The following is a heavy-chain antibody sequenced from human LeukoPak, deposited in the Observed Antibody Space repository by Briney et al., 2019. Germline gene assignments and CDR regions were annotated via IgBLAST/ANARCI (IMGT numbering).Heavy chain of an antibody. Sequence: GGSLRLSRAASGFTVSNNYMSWVRQAPGKGLEWVSVIHSGGTTNYADSVQGRFTISRDNSKTTVYLHMNSLRAEDTAVYYCARDSDSGYGPFASWGQGTLVTVSS. J-gene: IGHJ4*02. CDR3: ARDSDSGYGPFAS. D-gene: IGHD5-12*01. V-gene: IGHV3-53*01. CDR1: GFTVSNNY. CDR2: IHSGGTT.